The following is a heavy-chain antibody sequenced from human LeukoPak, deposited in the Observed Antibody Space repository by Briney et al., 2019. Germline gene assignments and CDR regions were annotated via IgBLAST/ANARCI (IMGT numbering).Heavy chain of an antibody. Sequence: GASVKVSCKASGYTFSSYYIYWVRQAPGQGLQWVGGINPSGGSTTYAQKFQGRVTMTRDTSTSTVYMELSSLRSEDTAVYYCARDGARSDFDYWGQGTLVTVSS. CDR3: ARDGARSDFDY. D-gene: IGHD3-3*01. V-gene: IGHV1-46*01. CDR1: GYTFSSYY. CDR2: INPSGGST. J-gene: IGHJ4*02.